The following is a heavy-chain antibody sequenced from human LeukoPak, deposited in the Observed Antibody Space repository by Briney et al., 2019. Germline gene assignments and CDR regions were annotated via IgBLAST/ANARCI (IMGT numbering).Heavy chain of an antibody. V-gene: IGHV3-48*03. CDR3: ARERSSSWYFDY. CDR2: ITNSGSTI. CDR1: GXTFSIFE. J-gene: IGHJ4*02. D-gene: IGHD6-13*01. Sequence: PGGSLRLSCTVSGXTFSIFEMNWVRQAPGKGLEWVAYITNSGSTIDYADSVKGRFTISRDNSKNTLYLQMNSLRAEDTAVYYCARERSSSWYFDYWGQGTLVTVSS.